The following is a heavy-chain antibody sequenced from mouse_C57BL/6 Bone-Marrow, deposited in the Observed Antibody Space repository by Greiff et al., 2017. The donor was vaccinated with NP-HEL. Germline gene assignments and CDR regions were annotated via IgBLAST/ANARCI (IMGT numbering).Heavy chain of an antibody. CDR2: IDPENGDT. D-gene: IGHD1-1*01. Sequence: EVQGVESGAELVRPGASVKLSCTASGFNIKDDYMHWVKQRPEQGLEWIGWIDPENGDTEYASKFQGKATITADTSSNTAYLQLSSLTSEDTAVYYCTTFITTVGYAMDYWGQGTSVTVSS. CDR3: TTFITTVGYAMDY. J-gene: IGHJ4*01. CDR1: GFNIKDDY. V-gene: IGHV14-4*01.